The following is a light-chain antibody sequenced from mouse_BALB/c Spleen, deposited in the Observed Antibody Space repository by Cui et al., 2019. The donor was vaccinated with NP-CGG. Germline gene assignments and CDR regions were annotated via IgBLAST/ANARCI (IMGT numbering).Light chain of an antibody. V-gene: IGLV1*01. CDR3: ALWYSNHWV. J-gene: IGLJ1*01. CDR1: TGAVTTSNY. CDR2: GTN. Sequence: QAAVTQESAPTTAPGETVKLTRRSSTGAVTTSNYANWVQQKPDHLFTGLIGGTNNRAPGVPARFSGSLIGDKAALTITGAQTEDEAIYFCALWYSNHWVFGGGTTLTVL.